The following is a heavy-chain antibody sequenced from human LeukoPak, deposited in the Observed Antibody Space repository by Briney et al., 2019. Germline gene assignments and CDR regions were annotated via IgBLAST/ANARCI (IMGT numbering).Heavy chain of an antibody. CDR3: ARRKAKTPNYFDY. CDR1: GDSISNYY. V-gene: IGHV4-59*08. CDR2: IYYSGNT. Sequence: SETLSLTCTVSGDSISNYYWTWIRQPPGKGLEWIGYIYYSGNTNYNPSLKSRVTISLDTSKNQFSLKLTSVTPADTAMYYCARRKAKTPNYFDYWGQGALVTVSS. J-gene: IGHJ4*02.